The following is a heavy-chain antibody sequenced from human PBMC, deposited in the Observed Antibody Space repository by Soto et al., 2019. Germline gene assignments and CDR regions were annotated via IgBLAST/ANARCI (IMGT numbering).Heavy chain of an antibody. D-gene: IGHD2-15*01. Sequence: ASVKVSCKASGYTFTSYDINWVRQATGQGLEWMGWMNPNSGNTGYAQKFQGRVTMTRNTSISTAYMELSSLRSEDTAVYYCARGKVEYCSGGSCYGGPRDRGQGTLVTVSS. CDR2: MNPNSGNT. CDR1: GYTFTSYD. J-gene: IGHJ4*02. V-gene: IGHV1-8*01. CDR3: ARGKVEYCSGGSCYGGPRD.